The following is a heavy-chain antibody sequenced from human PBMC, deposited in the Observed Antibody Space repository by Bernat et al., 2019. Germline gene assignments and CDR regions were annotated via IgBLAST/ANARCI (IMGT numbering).Heavy chain of an antibody. D-gene: IGHD3-10*01. Sequence: EVQLVESGGGLVKPGGSLRLSCAASGFTFSSYSMNWVRQAPGKGLEWVGRIRSKANSYATAYAASVKGRFTISRDDSKNTAYLQMNSLKTEDTAVYYCTRPPLGEWRDYWGQGTLVTVSS. J-gene: IGHJ4*02. CDR2: IRSKANSYAT. CDR1: GFTFSSYS. CDR3: TRPPLGEWRDY. V-gene: IGHV3-73*01.